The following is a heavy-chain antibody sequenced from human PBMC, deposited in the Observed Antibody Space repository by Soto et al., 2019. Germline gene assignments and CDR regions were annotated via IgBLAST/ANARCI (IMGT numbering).Heavy chain of an antibody. D-gene: IGHD2-15*01. J-gene: IGHJ2*01. CDR3: ARCYCSVGSCFTCSHFDL. CDR1: GYSFDTFG. Sequence: QVQVVQSGAEVKKPGASVKVACKASGYSFDTFGMTWVRQAPGQGLEWMGWISIEKGDTNSAQKFQGTVTMTTDTSASTVCMELRSLTSDDTAVYYCARCYCSVGSCFTCSHFDLWGRGTLVTVSS. CDR2: ISIEKGDT. V-gene: IGHV1-18*01.